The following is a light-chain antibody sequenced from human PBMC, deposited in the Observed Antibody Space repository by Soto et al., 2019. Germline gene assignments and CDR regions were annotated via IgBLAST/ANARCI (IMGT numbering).Light chain of an antibody. CDR1: SRDVGGHDY. J-gene: IGLJ2*01. Sequence: QSVLTQPPSASGSPGQSVTISCTGTSRDVGGHDYVSWYQQHPGKAPKLMIYELSKRPSGVPDRFSGSKSGNTASLTVSGRQAEDEADYYCSSYVTGNSLIFGGGTKVTVL. V-gene: IGLV2-8*01. CDR2: ELS. CDR3: SSYVTGNSLI.